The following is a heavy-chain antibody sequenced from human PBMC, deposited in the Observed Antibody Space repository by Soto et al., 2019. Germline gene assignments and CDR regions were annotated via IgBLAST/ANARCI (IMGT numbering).Heavy chain of an antibody. V-gene: IGHV1-18*01. Sequence: QVHLVQSGAEVKKPGASVKVSCKGSGYTFTSYGITWVRQAPGQGLEWMGWISAHNGNTNYAQKLQGRVTVTRDTSTSTASMELRSLRYDATAVYYCARGRYGDYWGQGALVTVSS. J-gene: IGHJ4*02. D-gene: IGHD1-1*01. CDR3: ARGRYGDY. CDR1: GYTFTSYG. CDR2: ISAHNGNT.